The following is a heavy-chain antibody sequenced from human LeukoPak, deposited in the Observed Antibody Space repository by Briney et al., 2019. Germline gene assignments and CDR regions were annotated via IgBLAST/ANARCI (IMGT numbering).Heavy chain of an antibody. CDR2: IRYSGST. D-gene: IGHD4-17*01. CDR1: GGSISSYD. Sequence: PSETLSLTCTVSGGSISSYDWSWIRQPPGKGLEWIGFIRYSGSTNYNPSLKSRVTISVDTSKNQFSLRLTSVTAADMAVYYCARYGSAHWFDPWGQGTLVTVSS. J-gene: IGHJ5*02. V-gene: IGHV4-59*01. CDR3: ARYGSAHWFDP.